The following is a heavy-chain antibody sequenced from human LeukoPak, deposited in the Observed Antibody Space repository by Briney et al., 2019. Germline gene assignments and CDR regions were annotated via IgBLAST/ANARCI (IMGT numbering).Heavy chain of an antibody. CDR3: ARNGMIGGGTLIVVARGDGPDY. Sequence: PGGSLRLSCVASGFTFSRYWMSWVRQAPGKGLEWVANIKEDGSEKYYVDSVKGRFTISRDNAKNSLYLQMNSLRVEDTAVYYCARNGMIGGGTLIVVARGDGPDYWGQGTLVTVSS. CDR1: GFTFSRYW. D-gene: IGHD3-22*01. J-gene: IGHJ4*02. CDR2: IKEDGSEK. V-gene: IGHV3-7*01.